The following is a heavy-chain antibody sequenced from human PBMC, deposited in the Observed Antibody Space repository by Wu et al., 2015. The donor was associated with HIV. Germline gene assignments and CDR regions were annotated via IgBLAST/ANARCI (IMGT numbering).Heavy chain of an antibody. CDR1: GYRFTSFN. D-gene: IGHD1-26*01. Sequence: QVQLVQSGTVVQKPGTSVRVSCKISGYRFTSFNINWIRQVHGRGLEWMGWMDPKSGSAAFGHSFQGRVSMTRNNSISTAYMELSRLTSDDTAIYYCARVGVLLTSAQLLEYFQHWGQGTRVVVSS. CDR2: MDPKSGSA. J-gene: IGHJ1*01. V-gene: IGHV1-8*02. CDR3: ARVGVLLTSAQLLEYFQH.